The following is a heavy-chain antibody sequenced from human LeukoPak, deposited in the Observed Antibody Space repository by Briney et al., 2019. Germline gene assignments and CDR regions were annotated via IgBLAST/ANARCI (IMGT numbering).Heavy chain of an antibody. V-gene: IGHV4-34*01. CDR3: ARRKTLRSYYYDSSGCLDY. J-gene: IGHJ4*02. CDR2: INHSGST. Sequence: KPSETLSLTCAVYGGSFSGYYWSWIRQPPGKGLEWIGEINHSGSTNYNPSLKSRVTISVDTSKNQFSLKLSSVTAADTAVYYCARRKTLRSYYYDSSGCLDYWGQGTLVTVSS. CDR1: GGSFSGYY. D-gene: IGHD3-22*01.